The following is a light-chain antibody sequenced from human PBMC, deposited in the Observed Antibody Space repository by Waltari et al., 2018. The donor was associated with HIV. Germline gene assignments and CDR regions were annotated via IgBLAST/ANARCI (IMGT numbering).Light chain of an antibody. CDR2: ANS. V-gene: IGLV1-44*01. J-gene: IGLJ3*02. CDR1: TSNIQYNT. CDR3: ATWDDNLRGLL. Sequence: QYVLAQPPSASGTPGQRVAISCSGRTSNIQYNTINWYQQFPGAAPRLLIYANSQRPSGVPDRFSASKSGTSASLAITGLQTEDEAHYYCATWDDNLRGLLFGGGTKVTVL.